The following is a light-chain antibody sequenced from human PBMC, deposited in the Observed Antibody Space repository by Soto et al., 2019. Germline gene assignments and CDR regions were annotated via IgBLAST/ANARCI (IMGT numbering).Light chain of an antibody. CDR2: KAS. J-gene: IGKJ1*01. Sequence: DIELAQSPSTLSASVGDRVTISCRASQTVRSYLAWYQQRPGKAPKLLIYKASTSESGVPSRLSGSGSGTEFTLTIRSLQPDDSATYYCQQYSTLWTFGQGTKVDIK. CDR3: QQYSTLWT. V-gene: IGKV1-5*03. CDR1: QTVRSY.